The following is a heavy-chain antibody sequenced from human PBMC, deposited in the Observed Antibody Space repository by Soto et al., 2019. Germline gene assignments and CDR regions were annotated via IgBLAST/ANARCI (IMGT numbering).Heavy chain of an antibody. D-gene: IGHD3-10*01. Sequence: GGSLRLSCAASGFTFSSYGMHWVRQAPGKGLEWVAVISYDGSNKYYADSVKGRFTISRDNSKNTLYLQMNSLRAEDTAVYYCAKDGASYYYYGMDVWGQGTTVTVSS. J-gene: IGHJ6*02. CDR3: AKDGASYYYYGMDV. V-gene: IGHV3-30*18. CDR2: ISYDGSNK. CDR1: GFTFSSYG.